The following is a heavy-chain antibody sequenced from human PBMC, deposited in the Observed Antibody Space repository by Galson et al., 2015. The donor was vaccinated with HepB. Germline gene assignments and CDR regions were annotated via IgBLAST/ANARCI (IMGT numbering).Heavy chain of an antibody. V-gene: IGHV3-43*01. Sequence: SLRLSCAASGFTFDDYTMHWVRQAPGKGLEWVSLISWDGGSTYYADSVKGRFTISRDNSKNSLYLQMNSLRTEDTALYYCAKVSPKYNILGYGMDVWGQGTTVTVSS. CDR1: GFTFDDYT. CDR2: ISWDGGST. D-gene: IGHD1-1*01. CDR3: AKVSPKYNILGYGMDV. J-gene: IGHJ6*02.